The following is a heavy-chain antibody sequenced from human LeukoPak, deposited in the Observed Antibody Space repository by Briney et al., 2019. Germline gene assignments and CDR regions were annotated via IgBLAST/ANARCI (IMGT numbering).Heavy chain of an antibody. D-gene: IGHD5-24*01. CDR3: ARDRSDGNYYMVV. CDR1: GFTVSRNY. CDR2: IYGGGST. Sequence: PGGSLRLSCAAPGFTVSRNYMSWVRQAPGKGLEWVSVIYGGGSTSYADSVKGRFIISRDNSKNTLYLQMNSLRADDTAVYYCARDRSDGNYYMVVWGKGTTVIVSS. V-gene: IGHV3-53*01. J-gene: IGHJ6*03.